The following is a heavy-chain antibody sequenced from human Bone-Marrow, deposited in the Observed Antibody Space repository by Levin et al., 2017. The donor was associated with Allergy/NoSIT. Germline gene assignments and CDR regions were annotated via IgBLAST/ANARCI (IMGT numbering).Heavy chain of an antibody. V-gene: IGHV1-69*06. CDR1: GGTFSNYD. J-gene: IGHJ4*02. CDR2: VNPLFGTS. CDR3: ATRQGRGYFFES. D-gene: IGHD3-10*01. Sequence: ASVKVSCKASGGTFSNYDMSWVRQAPGQGLEWMGGVNPLFGTSNYAQEFQGRVTITADKSTSTAYMELSSLRSEDTAVYYCATRQGRGYFFESWGQGTLVSVSS.